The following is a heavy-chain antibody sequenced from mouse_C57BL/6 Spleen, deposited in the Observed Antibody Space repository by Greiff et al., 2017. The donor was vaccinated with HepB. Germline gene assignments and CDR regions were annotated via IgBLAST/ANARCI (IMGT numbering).Heavy chain of an antibody. CDR2: IYPRSGNT. Sequence: QVQLQQSGAELARPGASVKLSCKASGYTFTSYGISWVKQRTGQGLEWIGEIYPRSGNTYYNEKFKGKATLTADKSSSTAYMELRSLTSEDSALYFCAFYGSSPAWFAYWGQGTLVTVSA. J-gene: IGHJ3*01. CDR3: AFYGSSPAWFAY. V-gene: IGHV1-81*01. D-gene: IGHD1-1*01. CDR1: GYTFTSYG.